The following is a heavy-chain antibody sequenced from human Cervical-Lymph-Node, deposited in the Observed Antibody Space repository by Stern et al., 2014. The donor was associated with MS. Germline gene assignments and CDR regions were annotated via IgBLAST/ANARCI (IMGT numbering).Heavy chain of an antibody. D-gene: IGHD1-26*01. CDR1: GDTFSTSG. Sequence: EQLVQSGAEVKKPGSSVKVSCKTSGDTFSTSGITWVRQAPGQGLEWMGGIIPVFGTTTFARKFQVRLTITADKSTSTVYMALSSLRSEDTAVYYCARDLGVGPTVSWGQGTVVTVSS. V-gene: IGHV1-69*06. J-gene: IGHJ5*02. CDR3: ARDLGVGPTVS. CDR2: IIPVFGTT.